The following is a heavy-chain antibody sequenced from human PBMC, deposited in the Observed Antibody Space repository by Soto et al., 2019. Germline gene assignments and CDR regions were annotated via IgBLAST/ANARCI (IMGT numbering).Heavy chain of an antibody. CDR2: INHSGST. Sequence: QVQLQQWGAGLLKPSETLSLTCAVYGGSFSDYYWSWIRQPPGKGLEWIGEINHSGSTKYNPSLTSRVTISVDTSKNQFSLKLSSVTAADTAVYYCETQGVLQQIFDSWGLGNLVTVSS. CDR1: GGSFSDYY. J-gene: IGHJ4*02. D-gene: IGHD4-4*01. V-gene: IGHV4-34*01. CDR3: ETQGVLQQIFDS.